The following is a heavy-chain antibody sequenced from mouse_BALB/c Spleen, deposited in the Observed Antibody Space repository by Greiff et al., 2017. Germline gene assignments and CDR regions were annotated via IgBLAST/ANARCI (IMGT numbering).Heavy chain of an antibody. V-gene: IGHV2-9*02. CDR1: GFSLTSYG. Sequence: VQVVESGPGLVAPSQSLSITCTVSGFSLTSYGVHWVRQPPGKGLEWLGVIWAGGSTNYNSALMSRLSISKDNSKSQVFLKMNSLQTDDTAMYYCARGNGYDSFAYWGQGTLVTVSA. D-gene: IGHD2-2*01. CDR2: IWAGGST. J-gene: IGHJ3*01. CDR3: ARGNGYDSFAY.